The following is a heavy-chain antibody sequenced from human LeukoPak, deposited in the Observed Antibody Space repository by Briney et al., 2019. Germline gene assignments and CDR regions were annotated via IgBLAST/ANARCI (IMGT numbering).Heavy chain of an antibody. V-gene: IGHV3-48*01. CDR2: ISSSSSTI. CDR1: GFTFSSYS. Sequence: GRSLRLSCAASGFTFSSYSMNWVRQPPGKGLEWASYISSSSSTIYYADSVKGRFTISRDNAKNSLYLQMNSLGAEDTAVYYCARVGSSSWFSYYFDYWGQGTLVTVSS. J-gene: IGHJ4*02. CDR3: ARVGSSSWFSYYFDY. D-gene: IGHD6-13*01.